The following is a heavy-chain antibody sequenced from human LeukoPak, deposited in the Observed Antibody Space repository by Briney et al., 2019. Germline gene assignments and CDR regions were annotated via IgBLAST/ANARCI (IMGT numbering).Heavy chain of an antibody. Sequence: GGSLRLSCAASGFTFSSYSMNWVRQAPGKGLEWVSSISSSSSYIYYADSVKGRFTISRDNAKNSLYLQMNSLRAEDTAVYYCALYCSSTSCYQYYFDYWGQGTLVTVSS. J-gene: IGHJ4*02. D-gene: IGHD2-2*01. CDR3: ALYCSSTSCYQYYFDY. CDR2: ISSSSSYI. CDR1: GFTFSSYS. V-gene: IGHV3-21*01.